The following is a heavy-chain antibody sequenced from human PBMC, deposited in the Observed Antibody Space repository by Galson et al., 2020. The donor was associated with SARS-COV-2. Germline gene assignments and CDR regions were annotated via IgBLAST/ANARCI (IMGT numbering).Heavy chain of an antibody. CDR2: IYSGGST. D-gene: IGHD3-9*01. Sequence: GGSLRLSCAASGFTVSSNYMSWVRQAPGKGLEWVSVIYSGGSTYYADSVKGRFTISRDNSKNTLYLQMNSLRAEDTAVYYCARGGYDILTGYYYYFDYWGQGTLVTVSS. CDR3: ARGGYDILTGYYYYFDY. CDR1: GFTVSSNY. J-gene: IGHJ4*02. V-gene: IGHV3-53*01.